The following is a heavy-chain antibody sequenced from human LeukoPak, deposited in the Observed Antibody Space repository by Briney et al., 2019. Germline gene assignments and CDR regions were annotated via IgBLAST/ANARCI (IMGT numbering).Heavy chain of an antibody. CDR2: IKQDGSEK. V-gene: IGHV3-7*01. Sequence: GGSLRLSCVASGFTFSSYWMSWVRQAPGKGLEWVANIKQDGSEKYYVDSVKGRFTISRDNAKNSLYLQMNSLRAEDTAVYYCARDIPDYYDSSGSNFDYWGQGTLVTVSS. D-gene: IGHD3-22*01. CDR1: GFTFSSYW. CDR3: ARDIPDYYDSSGSNFDY. J-gene: IGHJ4*02.